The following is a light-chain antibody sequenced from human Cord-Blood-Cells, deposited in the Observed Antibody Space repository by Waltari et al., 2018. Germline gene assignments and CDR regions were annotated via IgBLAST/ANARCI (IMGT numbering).Light chain of an antibody. CDR3: NSRDSSGNHVV. CDR2: GKN. J-gene: IGLJ2*01. Sequence: SSELTQDPAVSVALGQTVRITCHGDSLRSYYARWYQQKPGQAPVLVIYGKNNRPSGSPDRCSGSSSGNTASLTITGAQAEDEADYYCNSRDSSGNHVVFGGGTKLTVL. V-gene: IGLV3-19*01. CDR1: SLRSYY.